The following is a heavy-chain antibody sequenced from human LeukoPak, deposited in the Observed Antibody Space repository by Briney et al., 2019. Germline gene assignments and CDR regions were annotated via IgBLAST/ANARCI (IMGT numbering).Heavy chain of an antibody. V-gene: IGHV3-74*01. D-gene: IGHD4-11*01. Sequence: GSLRLSCEASGFTFSGYWIHWVRQAPGKGLVWVSRMSSDSTRSSHADSVKGRFTISRDNAKKMVYLQMNSLRVEDSAVYYCAAGPSSNGHQPPYWGQGTLVTVSS. J-gene: IGHJ4*02. CDR2: MSSDSTRS. CDR3: AAGPSSNGHQPPY. CDR1: GFTFSGYW.